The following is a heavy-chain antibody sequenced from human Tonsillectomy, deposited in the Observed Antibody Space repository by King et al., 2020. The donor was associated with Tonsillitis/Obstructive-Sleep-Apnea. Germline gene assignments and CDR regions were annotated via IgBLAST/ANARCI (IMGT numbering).Heavy chain of an antibody. J-gene: IGHJ4*02. CDR3: ARRRITVAPDY. V-gene: IGHV4-4*02. CDR1: DASFSHTHW. Sequence: QLQESGPGVVTPSGTLSLTCAVSDASFSHTHWYNWVRQPPGKGLEWLGEIYHTGVTNYNPSLSGRVTISVDKSKNHFSLNLTSVTAADTAVYFCARRRITVAPDYWGQGILVTVS. D-gene: IGHD1-20*01. CDR2: IYHTGVT.